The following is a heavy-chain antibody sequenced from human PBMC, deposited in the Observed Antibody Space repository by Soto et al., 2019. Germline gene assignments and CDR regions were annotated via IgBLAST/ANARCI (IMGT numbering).Heavy chain of an antibody. Sequence: QITLKESGPALVNSKETLTLTCTVSGFSLTTSGEGVGWIRQPPGQALEWLALIYWNDNKRYSPSLRSRLTITKETSRTKVVLTMTDMDPVDTATYYCAHRKGRNYLTFDYWGQGTLVTVSS. CDR3: AHRKGRNYLTFDY. V-gene: IGHV2-5*01. CDR2: IYWNDNK. J-gene: IGHJ4*02. CDR1: GFSLTTSGEG. D-gene: IGHD2-15*01.